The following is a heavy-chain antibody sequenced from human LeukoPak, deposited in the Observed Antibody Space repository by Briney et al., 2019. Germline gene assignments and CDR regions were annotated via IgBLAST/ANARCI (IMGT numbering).Heavy chain of an antibody. CDR3: ARVMGATKSYFDY. D-gene: IGHD1-26*01. CDR2: IQSDGSIE. CDR1: GFTFSSYA. J-gene: IGHJ4*02. Sequence: GGSLRLSCAASGFTFSSYAMSWVRQAPGKGLEWVAAIQSDGSIEYYADSVKGRLIISRDNSKNTLFLQMNSLRAEDTAVYYCARVMGATKSYFDYWGQGTLVTVSS. V-gene: IGHV3-33*08.